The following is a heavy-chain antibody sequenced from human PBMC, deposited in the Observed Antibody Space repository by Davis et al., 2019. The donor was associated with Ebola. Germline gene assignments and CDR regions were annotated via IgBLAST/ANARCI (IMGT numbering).Heavy chain of an antibody. V-gene: IGHV3-23*01. Sequence: GESLKISCAASGFTFSNYAMNWVRQAPGKGLEWVSGISGRGTAYYEDSVKGRFTISRDNSKSMLYMEMNNLRAEDTAIYYCAKELIAMVRGVILTWGQGTLVTVSS. CDR1: GFTFSNYA. J-gene: IGHJ5*02. CDR2: ISGRGTA. D-gene: IGHD3-10*01. CDR3: AKELIAMVRGVILT.